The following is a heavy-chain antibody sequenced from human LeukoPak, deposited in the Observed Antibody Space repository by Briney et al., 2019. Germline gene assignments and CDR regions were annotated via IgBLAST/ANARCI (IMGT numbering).Heavy chain of an antibody. D-gene: IGHD3-3*01. Sequence: ASVKVSCKASSYTFTSYGISWLRQAPGQGLEWMGWISAYNGNTNYAQKLQGRVTITTDTSTSTAYMELRSLRSDDTAVYYCARVGYDFWSGYYTGGYYFDYWGQGTLVTVSS. CDR3: ARVGYDFWSGYYTGGYYFDY. V-gene: IGHV1-18*01. CDR1: SYTFTSYG. J-gene: IGHJ4*02. CDR2: ISAYNGNT.